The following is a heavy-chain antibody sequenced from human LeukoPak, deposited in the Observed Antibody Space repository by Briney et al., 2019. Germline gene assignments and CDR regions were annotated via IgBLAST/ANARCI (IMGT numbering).Heavy chain of an antibody. V-gene: IGHV3-21*01. Sequence: PGGSLRLSCAASGFTFSSYSMNWVRQAPGKGLEWVSSISRSSSYIYYADSVKGRFTISRDNAKNSLYLQMNSLRAEDTAVYYCARGAGTVGWDYYYYMDVWGKGTTVTVSS. D-gene: IGHD1-7*01. J-gene: IGHJ6*03. CDR2: ISRSSSYI. CDR1: GFTFSSYS. CDR3: ARGAGTVGWDYYYYMDV.